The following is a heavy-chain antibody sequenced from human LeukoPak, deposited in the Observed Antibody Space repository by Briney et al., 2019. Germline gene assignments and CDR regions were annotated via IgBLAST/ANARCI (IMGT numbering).Heavy chain of an antibody. CDR2: VYDTGST. J-gene: IGHJ6*04. D-gene: IGHD3-22*01. Sequence: SETLSLTCTVSGDSISGSGYFWGWIRQPPGKGLQWIGSVYDTGSTYANPSLMSRVTISLGTSKNQFSLRLTSVTAADTAVYFCARAGSGSSFFLDVWGKGTTITVSS. CDR3: ARAGSGSSFFLDV. CDR1: GDSISGSGYF. V-gene: IGHV4-39*07.